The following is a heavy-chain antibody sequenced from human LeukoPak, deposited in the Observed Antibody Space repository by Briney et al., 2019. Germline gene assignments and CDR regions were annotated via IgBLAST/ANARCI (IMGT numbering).Heavy chain of an antibody. V-gene: IGHV4-59*08. Sequence: PSETLSLTCTVSGGSISSYYWSWIRQPPGKGLEWIGYIYYSGSTNYNPSLKSRVTISVDTSKNQFSLKLSSVTAADTAVYYCARGRRKAARPDGMDVWGQGTTVTVSS. CDR3: ARGRRKAARPDGMDV. D-gene: IGHD6-6*01. CDR2: IYYSGST. J-gene: IGHJ6*02. CDR1: GGSISSYY.